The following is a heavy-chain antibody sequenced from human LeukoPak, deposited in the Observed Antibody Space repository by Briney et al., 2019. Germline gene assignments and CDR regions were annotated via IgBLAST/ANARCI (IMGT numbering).Heavy chain of an antibody. J-gene: IGHJ5*02. CDR3: ARSIVGATGSGNWFDP. Sequence: ASEKVSCKASGYTFTSYGISWVRQAPGQGLEWMGWISAYNGNTNYAQKLQGRVTMTTDTSTSTAYMELRSLRSDDTAVYYCARSIVGATGSGNWFDPWGQGTLVTVSS. V-gene: IGHV1-18*01. CDR1: GYTFTSYG. CDR2: ISAYNGNT. D-gene: IGHD1-26*01.